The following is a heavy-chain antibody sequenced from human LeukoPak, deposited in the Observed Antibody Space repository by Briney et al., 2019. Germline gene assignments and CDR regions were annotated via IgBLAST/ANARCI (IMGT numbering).Heavy chain of an antibody. J-gene: IGHJ6*03. CDR1: GYTFTGYY. CDR3: ARAGGTYPYYYYYMDV. V-gene: IGHV1-2*02. CDR2: INPDTGGT. D-gene: IGHD1-26*01. Sequence: ASVKVSCKASGYTFTGYYMHWVRQAPGQGLEWMGWINPDTGGTNYAQKFQGSVTMTRDTSISTAYMELSRLRSDDAALYYCARAGGTYPYYYYYMDVWGKGTTVTVSS.